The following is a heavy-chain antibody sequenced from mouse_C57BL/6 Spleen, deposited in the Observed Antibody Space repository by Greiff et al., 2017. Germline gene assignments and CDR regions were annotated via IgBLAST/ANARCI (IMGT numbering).Heavy chain of an antibody. Sequence: EVQGVESGGGLVQPGGSLSLSCAASGFTFPDYYMSWVRQPPGKALEWLGFIRNKANGYTTEYSASVKGRFTISRDNSQSILYLQMNALRAEDSATYFCARPAHGSSPFAYWGQGTLVTVSA. J-gene: IGHJ3*01. D-gene: IGHD1-1*01. V-gene: IGHV7-3*01. CDR1: GFTFPDYY. CDR2: IRNKANGYTT. CDR3: ARPAHGSSPFAY.